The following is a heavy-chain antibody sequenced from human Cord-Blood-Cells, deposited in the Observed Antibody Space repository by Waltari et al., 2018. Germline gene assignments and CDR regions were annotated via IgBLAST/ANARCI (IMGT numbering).Heavy chain of an antibody. CDR1: GFTVGSSY. CDR3: ARGYSGYDYAFDI. CDR2: IYSGGST. D-gene: IGHD5-12*01. J-gene: IGHJ3*02. Sequence: EVQLVESGGGLIQPGGSLSLSCAASGFTVGSSYMSWVRQAPGKGLEWVSVIYSGGSTYYADSVKGRFTISRDNSKNTLYLQMNSLRAEDTAVYYCARGYSGYDYAFDIWGQGTMVTVSS. V-gene: IGHV3-53*01.